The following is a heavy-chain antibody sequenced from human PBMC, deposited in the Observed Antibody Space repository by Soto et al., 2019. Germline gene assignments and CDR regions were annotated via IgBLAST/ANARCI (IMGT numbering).Heavy chain of an antibody. CDR2: IYWDDDK. CDR1: GFSLSTSGVG. D-gene: IGHD5-18*01. V-gene: IGHV2-5*02. Sequence: QITLKESGPTLVKPTQTLTLTCTFSGFSLSTSGVGVGWIRQPPGKALEWLALIYWDDDKRYSPSLKSRLTITKXXAXNXXVLTMPNMDPVDTATYYCAHRGIQLWPPWDAYFDYWGQGTLVTVSS. CDR3: AHRGIQLWPPWDAYFDY. J-gene: IGHJ4*02.